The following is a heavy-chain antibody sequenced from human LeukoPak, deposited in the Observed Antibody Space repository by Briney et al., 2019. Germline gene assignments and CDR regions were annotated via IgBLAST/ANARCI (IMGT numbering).Heavy chain of an antibody. CDR2: IYHSGST. CDR3: AREGGLPSYYYYMDV. V-gene: IGHV4-38-2*02. CDR1: GYSISSGYY. Sequence: PSETLSLTCAVSGYSISSGYYWGWIRQPPGKGLEWIGSIYHSGSTYYNPSLKSRVTMSVDMSKNQFSLKLSSVTAADTAVYYCAREGGLPSYYYYMDVWGKGTTVTVSS. J-gene: IGHJ6*03.